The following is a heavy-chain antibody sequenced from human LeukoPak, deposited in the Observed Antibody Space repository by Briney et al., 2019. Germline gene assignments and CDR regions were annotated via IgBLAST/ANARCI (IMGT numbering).Heavy chain of an antibody. Sequence: GSLRLSCAASGFTVGSDYMTWVRQAPGKGLEWVSILYAGGLTYYADSVKGRFTISRDNSKNTLYLQMNNLRVEDTAVYYCARGANWGQGTLVTVSS. V-gene: IGHV3-53*01. CDR3: ARGAN. J-gene: IGHJ4*02. CDR1: GFTVGSDY. CDR2: LYAGGLT.